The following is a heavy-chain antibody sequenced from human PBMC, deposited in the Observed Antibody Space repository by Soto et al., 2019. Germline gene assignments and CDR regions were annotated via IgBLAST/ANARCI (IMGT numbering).Heavy chain of an antibody. V-gene: IGHV3-21*04. CDR1: GFTFSNYS. J-gene: IGHJ5*02. Sequence: PGGSLRLSCAVSGFTFSNYSMNWVRQAPGKGLEWVSSISSTGDYKYYTDSVKGRFTVSRDNAKNSLYLQMNSLRAEDTAVYYCAKDFRSGYEGPWESWFDPWGQGTLVTVSS. CDR3: AKDFRSGYEGPWESWFDP. CDR2: ISSTGDYK. D-gene: IGHD5-12*01.